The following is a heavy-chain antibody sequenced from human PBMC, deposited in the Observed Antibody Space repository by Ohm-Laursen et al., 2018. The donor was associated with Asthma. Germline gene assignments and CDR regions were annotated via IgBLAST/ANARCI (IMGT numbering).Heavy chain of an antibody. D-gene: IGHD3-3*01. CDR1: GFTFSSYA. Sequence: SLRLSCAAPGFTFSSYAMHWVRQAPGKGLEWVAVISYDGSNKYYADSVKGRFTISRDNSKNTLYLQMNSLRAEETAVYYCARDLFAKKGVVITGAFDIWGQGTMVTVSS. V-gene: IGHV3-30-3*01. CDR2: ISYDGSNK. J-gene: IGHJ3*02. CDR3: ARDLFAKKGVVITGAFDI.